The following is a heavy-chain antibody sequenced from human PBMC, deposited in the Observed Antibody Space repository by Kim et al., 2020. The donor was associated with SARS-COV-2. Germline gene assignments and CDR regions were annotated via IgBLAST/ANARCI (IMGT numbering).Heavy chain of an antibody. J-gene: IGHJ6*02. V-gene: IGHV3-30-3*01. CDR2: ISYDGGNK. Sequence: GGSLRLSCAASGFTFSTYAMHWVRQAPGKGLEWVAVISYDGGNKFYADSVEGRLTISRDNSKNTLYLQMNSLRAEDTAVYYCAGDSYCSSTSCYLDYYGMDLGGQGTTVTVSS. CDR3: AGDSYCSSTSCYLDYYGMDL. D-gene: IGHD2-2*01. CDR1: GFTFSTYA.